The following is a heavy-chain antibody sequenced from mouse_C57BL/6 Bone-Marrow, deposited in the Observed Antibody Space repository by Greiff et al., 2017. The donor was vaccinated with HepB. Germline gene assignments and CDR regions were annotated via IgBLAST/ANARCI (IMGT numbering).Heavy chain of an antibody. V-gene: IGHV5-12*01. CDR2: ISNGGGST. J-gene: IGHJ4*01. CDR3: ARRYGAMDY. Sequence: DVMLVESGGGLVQPGGSLKLSCAASGFTFSDYYMYWVRQTPEKRLEWVAYISNGGGSTYYPDTVKGRFTISRDNAKNTLYLQRSRLKSEDTAMYYCARRYGAMDYWGQGTSVTVSS. D-gene: IGHD2-14*01. CDR1: GFTFSDYY.